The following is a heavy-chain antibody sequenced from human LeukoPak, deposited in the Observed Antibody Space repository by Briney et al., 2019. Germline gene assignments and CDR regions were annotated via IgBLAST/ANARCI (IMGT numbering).Heavy chain of an antibody. V-gene: IGHV3-23*01. D-gene: IGHD3-22*01. CDR2: ISGSGAGT. CDR3: ARDDYYDSSGYYTH. CDR1: GFTFSSYA. J-gene: IGHJ4*02. Sequence: PGGSLRLSCAASGFTFSSYAMSWVRRAPGKGLEWVSAISGSGAGTYYADSVKGRFTISRDNSKNTLYLQMNSLRAEDTAVYYCARDDYYDSSGYYTHWGQGTLVTVSS.